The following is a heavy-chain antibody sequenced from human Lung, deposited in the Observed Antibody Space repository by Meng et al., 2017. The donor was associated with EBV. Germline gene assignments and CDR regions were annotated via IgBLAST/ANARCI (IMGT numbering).Heavy chain of an antibody. CDR2: IASSGGSI. CDR1: GFTFKDYD. Sequence: VQMVEAGADLIKPGGSLRLTCEASGFTFKDYDKTRTRQSPGKGLELVAYIASSGGSIYNGDSVKGRFTISRDNDKNSLFLQMSSLRVEDTAVYYCARDPKNYYYNSGSYFFDYWGQGTLVTVSS. D-gene: IGHD3-10*01. J-gene: IGHJ4*02. CDR3: ARDPKNYYYNSGSYFFDY. V-gene: IGHV3-11*01.